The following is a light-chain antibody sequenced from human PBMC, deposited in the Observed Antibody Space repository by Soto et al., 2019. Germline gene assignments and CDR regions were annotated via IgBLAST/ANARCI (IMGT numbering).Light chain of an antibody. CDR2: DVS. CDR1: QSVSES. J-gene: IGKJ5*01. V-gene: IGKV3-11*01. Sequence: EIVLTQSPATLSLSPGERATLSCRASQSVSESLVWYQQKPGQAPRLLIYDVSYRATGIPVRFSGSGSGTDVTLPISSLEHEDFAVYYCQQRSDWLPITFGQGTRLEIK. CDR3: QQRSDWLPIT.